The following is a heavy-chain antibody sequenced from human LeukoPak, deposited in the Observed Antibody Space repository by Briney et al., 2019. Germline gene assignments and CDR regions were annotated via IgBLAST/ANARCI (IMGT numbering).Heavy chain of an antibody. CDR2: ISGSGGST. J-gene: IGHJ4*02. CDR1: GIIFSSYA. Sequence: GGSLRLSCAASGIIFSSYAMSWVRQAPGKGLEWVSAISGSGGSTYYADSVKGRFTISRDNSKNTLYLQMNSLRAEDTAVYYCAIEMGYSYGSDYWGQGTLVTVSS. V-gene: IGHV3-23*01. CDR3: AIEMGYSYGSDY. D-gene: IGHD5-18*01.